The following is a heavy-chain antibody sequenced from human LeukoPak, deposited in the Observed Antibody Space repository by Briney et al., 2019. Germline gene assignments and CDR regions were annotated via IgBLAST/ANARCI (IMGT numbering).Heavy chain of an antibody. CDR2: INRSGST. D-gene: IGHD3-9*01. CDR1: GGSFSGYY. J-gene: IGHJ4*02. Sequence: SETLSLTCAVYGGSFSGYYWSWIRQPPGKGREWIGEINRSGSTNYNPALKSRVTISNNQVSLKLSSVNGADTAVYYCATGRDDILTGYYSVALVDYWGQGTLVTVSS. CDR3: ATGRDDILTGYYSVALVDY. V-gene: IGHV4-34*01.